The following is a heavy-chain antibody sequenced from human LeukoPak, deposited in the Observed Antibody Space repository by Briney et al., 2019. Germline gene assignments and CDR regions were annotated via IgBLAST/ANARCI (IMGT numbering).Heavy chain of an antibody. D-gene: IGHD2-21*02. CDR1: GGSISSYY. Sequence: PSETLSLTCTVSGGSISSYYWSWIRQPPGKGLEWIGYIYYSGSTNYNPSLKSRVTISVDTSKNQFSLKLSSVTAADTAVYYCARWTPGVTHFDYWGQGTLVTVSS. J-gene: IGHJ4*02. V-gene: IGHV4-59*08. CDR2: IYYSGST. CDR3: ARWTPGVTHFDY.